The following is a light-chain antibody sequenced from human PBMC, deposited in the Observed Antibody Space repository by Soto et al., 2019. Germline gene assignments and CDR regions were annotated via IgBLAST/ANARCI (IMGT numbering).Light chain of an antibody. J-gene: IGKJ3*01. V-gene: IGKV3-15*01. CDR1: QSVSSK. Sequence: EIVMTQSPATLSVSPGERATLSCRASQSVSSKLAWYQQKPGQAPRLLIYDSSTRTTGIPARFSGSGCGTEFTHTISSLQSEDFAVYYCQQYNNWPPVTFGPGTKVDIK. CDR2: DSS. CDR3: QQYNNWPPVT.